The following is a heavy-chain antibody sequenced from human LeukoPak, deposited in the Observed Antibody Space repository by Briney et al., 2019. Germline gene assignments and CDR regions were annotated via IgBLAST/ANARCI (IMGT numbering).Heavy chain of an antibody. V-gene: IGHV4-59*01. CDR2: IYYSGST. J-gene: IGHJ6*03. D-gene: IGHD4-17*01. Sequence: SETLSLTCTVSGGSIRSYYWSWIRQPPGKGLEWIAYIYYSGSTNYNPSLKSRVTISVDTSKNQFSLKLSSVTAADTAVYYCARATTAYYYFMDVWGKGTTVTVSS. CDR3: ARATTAYYYFMDV. CDR1: GGSIRSYY.